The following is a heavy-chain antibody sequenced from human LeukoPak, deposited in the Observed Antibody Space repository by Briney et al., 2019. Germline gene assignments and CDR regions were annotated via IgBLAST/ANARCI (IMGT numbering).Heavy chain of an antibody. CDR2: IYYSGST. D-gene: IGHD3-3*01. Sequence: SETLSLTCGVYGGSLSDWSWNWIRQPPGKGLEWIGNIYYSGSTYYNPSLKSRLTISVDSSKNQFSLKLSSVTAADTAVYYCARRDFSDSSAYYSFWGQGILVTVSS. CDR1: GGSLSDWS. V-gene: IGHV4-34*01. CDR3: ARRDFSDSSAYYSF. J-gene: IGHJ4*02.